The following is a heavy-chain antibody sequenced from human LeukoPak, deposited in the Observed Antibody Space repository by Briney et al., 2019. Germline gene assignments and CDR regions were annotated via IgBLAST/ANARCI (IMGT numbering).Heavy chain of an antibody. CDR2: IYYSVST. J-gene: IGHJ4*02. V-gene: IGHV4-59*01. CDR1: GVSISSYY. D-gene: IGHD1-1*01. CDR3: ARALGTY. Sequence: SVTLSLTCTGSGVSISSYYRSWIRQPPGKGLERIGYIYYSVSTNYSASLKSRVTISVDTSKNQFSLKLSSVTAADTAVYYCARALGTYWGQGTLVTVSS.